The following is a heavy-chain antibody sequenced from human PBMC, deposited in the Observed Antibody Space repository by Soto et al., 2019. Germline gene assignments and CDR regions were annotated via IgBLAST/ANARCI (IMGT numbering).Heavy chain of an antibody. V-gene: IGHV1-69*13. CDR2: IIPTFGTA. CDR3: ARGNKYYDFWSGYYTSYYYGMDV. J-gene: IGHJ6*02. D-gene: IGHD3-3*01. CDR1: GGTFSSYA. Sequence: GASVKVSCKASGGTFSSYAISWVRQAPGQGLEWMGGIIPTFGTANYAQKFQGRVTITADESTSTAYMELSSLRSEDTAVYYCARGNKYYDFWSGYYTSYYYGMDVWGQGTTVTVSS.